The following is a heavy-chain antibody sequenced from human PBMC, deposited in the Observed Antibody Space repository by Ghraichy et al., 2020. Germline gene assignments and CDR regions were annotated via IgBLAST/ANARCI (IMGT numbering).Heavy chain of an antibody. V-gene: IGHV3-23*01. CDR2: ISPSGGST. CDR1: GLTFSRYA. CDR3: AKYCPSHTWVYRTLAY. Sequence: GGSLRLSCAASGLTFSRYAMSWVRQAPGKGLEWVAAISPSGGSTYYADSVKGRFTISRDNSKNTLSLHMDSLRAEDTAMYSCAKYCPSHTWVYRTLAYWGLGTLVTVAT. J-gene: IGHJ4*02. D-gene: IGHD5/OR15-5a*01.